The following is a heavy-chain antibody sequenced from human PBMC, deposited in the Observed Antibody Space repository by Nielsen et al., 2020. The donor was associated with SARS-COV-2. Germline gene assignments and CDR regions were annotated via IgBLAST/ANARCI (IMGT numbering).Heavy chain of an antibody. D-gene: IGHD3-22*01. CDR2: INAGNGNT. V-gene: IGHV1-3*01. CDR3: ARNQGSRYYYDSRDAFDI. CDR1: GYSFTSYA. J-gene: IGHJ3*02. Sequence: ASVKVSCKASGYSFTSYAMHWVRQAPGQRLEWMGWINAGNGNTKYSQKFQGRVTITRDTSASTAYMELRSLRSDDTAVYYCARNQGSRYYYDSRDAFDIWGQGTMVTVSS.